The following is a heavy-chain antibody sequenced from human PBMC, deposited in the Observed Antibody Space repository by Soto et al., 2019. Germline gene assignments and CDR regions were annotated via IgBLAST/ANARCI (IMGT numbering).Heavy chain of an antibody. J-gene: IGHJ4*02. CDR3: ARGGRGYSSAPRYYFDY. CDR2: IIPIFATV. Sequence: QVQLVQSGSEVKKPGSSVKVSCTASGGSFSSNPISWVRQAPGQGLEWMAGIIPIFATVHYAQKFQGRVTITADESTSTAYMELTSLRTEDTAVYFCARGGRGYSSAPRYYFDYWGQRTLVTVSS. CDR1: GGSFSSNP. V-gene: IGHV1-69*01. D-gene: IGHD5-18*01.